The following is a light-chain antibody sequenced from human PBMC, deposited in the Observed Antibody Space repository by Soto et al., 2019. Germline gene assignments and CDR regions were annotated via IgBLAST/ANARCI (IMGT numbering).Light chain of an antibody. Sequence: EIVMTQSPATLSVSPGERATLSCRTSQSINSNLAWYQQKPGQAPRLLIYGASARATGISARFSGSGSGTDFTLTISRLEPEDFAVYYCQQYGSSPLTFGGGTKVDIK. V-gene: IGKV3-15*01. CDR2: GAS. CDR3: QQYGSSPLT. J-gene: IGKJ4*01. CDR1: QSINSN.